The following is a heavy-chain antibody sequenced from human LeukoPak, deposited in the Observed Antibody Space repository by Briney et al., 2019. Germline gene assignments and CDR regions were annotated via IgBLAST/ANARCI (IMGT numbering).Heavy chain of an antibody. CDR3: ARERTGEGFDY. V-gene: IGHV4-31*03. D-gene: IGHD7-27*01. CDR2: IYYSGST. Sequence: PSQTLSLTCTVSGGSISSGGYYWRWIRQHPGKGLEWIGYIYYSGSTYYNPSLKSRVTISVDMSKNQVSLKLSAVTAADTAVYDCARERTGEGFDYWGQGTLVTVSS. J-gene: IGHJ4*02. CDR1: GGSISSGGYY.